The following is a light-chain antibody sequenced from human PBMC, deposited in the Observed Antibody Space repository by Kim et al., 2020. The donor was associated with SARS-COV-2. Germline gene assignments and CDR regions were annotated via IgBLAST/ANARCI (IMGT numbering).Light chain of an antibody. CDR3: QVWDSASDQWV. V-gene: IGLV3-21*01. CDR2: FDS. J-gene: IGLJ3*02. CDR1: NIGTKS. Sequence: SSELTQPPSLSVAPGKTATITCGGNNIGTKSVHWYQQKPGQAPILVIFFDSDRPSVIPERFSGSNSGNTAALTISRVEAGDEADYFCQVWDSASDQWVFGGGTQLTVL.